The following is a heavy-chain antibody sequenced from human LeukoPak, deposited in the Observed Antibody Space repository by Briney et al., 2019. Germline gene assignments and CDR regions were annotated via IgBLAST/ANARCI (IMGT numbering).Heavy chain of an antibody. CDR2: ISYDGSNK. Sequence: GGSLRLSCAASGFTFSSYAMHRVRQAPGKGLEWVAVISYDGSNKYYADSVKGRFTISRDNSKNTLYLQMNSLRAEDTAVYYCARDLGYDFYPDYWGQGTLVTVSS. D-gene: IGHD3-3*01. J-gene: IGHJ4*02. CDR1: GFTFSSYA. V-gene: IGHV3-30*01. CDR3: ARDLGYDFYPDY.